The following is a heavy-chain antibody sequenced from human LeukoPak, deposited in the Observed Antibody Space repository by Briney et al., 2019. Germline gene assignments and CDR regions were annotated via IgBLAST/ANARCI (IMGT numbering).Heavy chain of an antibody. D-gene: IGHD6-13*01. CDR1: GGSISSSSYY. CDR2: IYYSGST. J-gene: IGHJ3*02. Sequence: SETLSLTCTVSGGSISSSSYYWGWIRQPPGKGLEWIGNIYYSGSTYYNPSLKSRVTISVDTSKNQFSLKLSSVTAADTAVYYCARDLGQQYPPDEDAFDIWGQGTMVTVSS. CDR3: ARDLGQQYPPDEDAFDI. V-gene: IGHV4-39*07.